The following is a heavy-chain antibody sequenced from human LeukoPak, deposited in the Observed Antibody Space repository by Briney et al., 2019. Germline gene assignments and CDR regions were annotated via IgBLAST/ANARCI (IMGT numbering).Heavy chain of an antibody. D-gene: IGHD2-2*02. CDR2: INHSGST. J-gene: IGHJ5*02. Sequence: NPSETLSLTCAVYGGSFSGYYWSWIRQPPXXXLEWIGEINHSGSTNYNPSLKSRVTISVDTSKNQFSLKLSSVTAADTAVYYCARENIVVVPAAIQGWFDPWGQGTLVTVSS. V-gene: IGHV4-34*01. CDR3: ARENIVVVPAAIQGWFDP. CDR1: GGSFSGYY.